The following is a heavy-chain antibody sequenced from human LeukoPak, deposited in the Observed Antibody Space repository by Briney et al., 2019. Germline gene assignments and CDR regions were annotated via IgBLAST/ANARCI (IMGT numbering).Heavy chain of an antibody. Sequence: GGSLRFSCAASGFTFIVFALSGFRQAPGKGLHWVSAISGSGGTIYYADSVKGRFTISRDNSKNTLYLQMNSLRAEDTAVYYCAKVQEMATILPPFHYWGQGTLVTVSS. CDR1: GFTFIVFA. V-gene: IGHV3-23*01. CDR2: ISGSGGTI. CDR3: AKVQEMATILPPFHY. D-gene: IGHD5-24*01. J-gene: IGHJ4*02.